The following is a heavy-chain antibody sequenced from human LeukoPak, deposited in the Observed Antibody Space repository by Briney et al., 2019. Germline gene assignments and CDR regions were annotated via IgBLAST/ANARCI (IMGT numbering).Heavy chain of an antibody. V-gene: IGHV3-23*01. D-gene: IGHD7-27*01. CDR2: ISGSGGST. CDR1: GFTFSNYG. J-gene: IGHJ3*02. CDR3: AKVNWDDAFDI. Sequence: GALRLSCAASGFTFSNYGMSWVRQAPGKGLEWVSAISGSGGSTYYADSVKGRFTISRDNSKNTLYLQMSSLRAEDTAVYFCAKVNWDDAFDIWGQGAMVTVSS.